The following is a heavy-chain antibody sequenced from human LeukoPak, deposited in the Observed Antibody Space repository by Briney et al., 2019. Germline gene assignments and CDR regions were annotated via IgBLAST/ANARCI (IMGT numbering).Heavy chain of an antibody. Sequence: GGSLRLSCAASGFTVSSNYMSWVRQAPGKGLEWVSVIYSGGSTYYADSVKGRFTISRDNSKNTLYLQMNSLRAEDTAVYYCAKASMVRGVLFDPWGQGTLVTVSS. V-gene: IGHV3-53*01. CDR3: AKASMVRGVLFDP. D-gene: IGHD3-10*01. J-gene: IGHJ5*02. CDR2: IYSGGST. CDR1: GFTVSSNY.